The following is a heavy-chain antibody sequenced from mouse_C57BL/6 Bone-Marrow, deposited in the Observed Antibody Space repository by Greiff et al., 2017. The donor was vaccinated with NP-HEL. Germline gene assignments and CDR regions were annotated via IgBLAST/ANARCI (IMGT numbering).Heavy chain of an antibody. CDR1: GYTFTSYW. V-gene: IGHV1-64*01. J-gene: IGHJ4*01. CDR3: ARNYGSSYALYAMDY. CDR2: IHPNSGST. Sequence: QVQLQQPGAELVKPGASVKLSCKASGYTFTSYWMHWVKQRPGQGLEWIGMIHPNSGSTNYNEKFKSKATLTVDKSSSTAYMQLSSLTSEDSAVDYCARNYGSSYALYAMDYWGQGTSVTVSS. D-gene: IGHD1-1*01.